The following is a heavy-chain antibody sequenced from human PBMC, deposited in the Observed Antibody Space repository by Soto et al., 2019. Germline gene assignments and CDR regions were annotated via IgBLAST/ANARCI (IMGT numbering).Heavy chain of an antibody. Sequence: GASVKVSCKASGGTFSNYAISWVRQAPGQGLEWMGGLIPIFGTANYAQKFQGRVTITADESTSTAYMELTSLRSQDTAVYYCAKAGRYNWHYFDKCGQGTMVTVSS. CDR2: LIPIFGTA. CDR1: GGTFSNYA. V-gene: IGHV1-69*13. J-gene: IGHJ4*02. D-gene: IGHD1-20*01. CDR3: AKAGRYNWHYFDK.